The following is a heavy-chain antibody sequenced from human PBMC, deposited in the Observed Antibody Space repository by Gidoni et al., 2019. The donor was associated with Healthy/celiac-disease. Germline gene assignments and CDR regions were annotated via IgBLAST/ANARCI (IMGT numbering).Heavy chain of an antibody. CDR2: ISSSSSYI. CDR3: ASRPGIAVWGEEY. Sequence: EVQLVESGGGLVKPGGSLRLSCAASGFPFSSYSMNWVRQAPGKGLEWVSSISSSSSYIYYADSVKGRFTISRDNAKNSLYLQMNSLRAEDTAVYYCASRPGIAVWGEEYWGQGTLVTVSS. D-gene: IGHD6-19*01. V-gene: IGHV3-21*01. CDR1: GFPFSSYS. J-gene: IGHJ4*02.